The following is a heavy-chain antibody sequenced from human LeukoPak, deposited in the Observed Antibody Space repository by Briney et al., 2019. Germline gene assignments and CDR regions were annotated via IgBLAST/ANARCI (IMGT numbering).Heavy chain of an antibody. CDR1: GGSFSGYY. Sequence: SETLPLTCAVYGGSFSGYYWSWIRQPPGKGLEWIGEINHSVSTNYNPSLKSRVTISVDTSKNQFSLKLSSVTAADTAVYYCARDRATYGMDVWGQGTTVTVSS. CDR2: INHSVST. CDR3: ARDRATYGMDV. J-gene: IGHJ6*02. V-gene: IGHV4-34*01. D-gene: IGHD2-15*01.